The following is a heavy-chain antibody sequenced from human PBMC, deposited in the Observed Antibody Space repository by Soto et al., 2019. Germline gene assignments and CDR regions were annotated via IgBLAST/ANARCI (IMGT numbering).Heavy chain of an antibody. J-gene: IGHJ4*02. Sequence: RGSLRISRATSGFTFSIYSMTWVRQAPGKGLEWVSYISSSSSTIYYADSVKGRFTISRDNAKNSLYLQMNSLRDEDTAVYYCARDFRAYSRYDSDYWGQGTLVTVSS. CDR1: GFTFSIYS. V-gene: IGHV3-48*02. CDR2: ISSSSSTI. CDR3: ARDFRAYSRYDSDY. D-gene: IGHD5-12*01.